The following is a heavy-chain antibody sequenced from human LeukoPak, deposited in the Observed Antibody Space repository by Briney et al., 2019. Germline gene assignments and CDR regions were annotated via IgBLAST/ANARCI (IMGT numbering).Heavy chain of an antibody. CDR1: GFTFDCCG. D-gene: IGHD3-22*01. Sequence: GGSLTLSCAASGFTFDCCGMHWVRQAPGKGLEWVAFIRNVGNDKYYADSVKGRFFTSRDNSKNTLSLQMNSLRVEDTAVYYCAKGARSSSGYTTDWGQGILVTVSS. V-gene: IGHV3-30*02. J-gene: IGHJ4*02. CDR2: IRNVGNDK. CDR3: AKGARSSSGYTTD.